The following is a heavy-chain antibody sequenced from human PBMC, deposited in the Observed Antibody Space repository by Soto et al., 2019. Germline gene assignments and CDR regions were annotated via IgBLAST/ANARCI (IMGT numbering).Heavy chain of an antibody. D-gene: IGHD6-19*01. J-gene: IGHJ4*02. Sequence: SETLSLTCTVSGGSISSYYWSWIRQPPGKGLEWIGYIYYSGSTNYSPSFQGQFSISVDRSISTAYLQWRSLKASDTAMYYCARRFTSGWFFDYWGQGTLVTVSS. CDR2: IYYSGST. V-gene: IGHV4-59*12. CDR3: ARRFTSGWFFDY. CDR1: GGSISSYY.